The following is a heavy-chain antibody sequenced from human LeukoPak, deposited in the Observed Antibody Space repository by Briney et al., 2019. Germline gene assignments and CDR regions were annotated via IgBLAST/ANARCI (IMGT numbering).Heavy chain of an antibody. V-gene: IGHV1-18*01. CDR2: ISAYNGYT. D-gene: IGHD6-6*01. J-gene: IGHJ3*02. Sequence: ASVKVSCKASGYTFTTYDISWVRQAPGQGLEWMGWISAYNGYTNYAQKFQDRVTMTTDTSTRTAYMEVRSLRSDDTAVYFCARVYLSRSSESEDAFDIWGQGTMVTVSS. CDR1: GYTFTTYD. CDR3: ARVYLSRSSESEDAFDI.